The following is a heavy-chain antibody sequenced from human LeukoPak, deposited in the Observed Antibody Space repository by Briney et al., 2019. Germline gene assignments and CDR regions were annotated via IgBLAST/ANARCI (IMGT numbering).Heavy chain of an antibody. V-gene: IGHV1-18*01. CDR2: ISAYNGNT. J-gene: IGHJ6*03. Sequence: GASVKVSCKASGYTFTSYGISWVRQAPGQGLEWMGWISAYNGNTNYAQKLRGRVTMTTDTSTSPAYMELRSLRSDDTAVYYCARGGVVTAPWGYMDVWGKGTTVTVSS. CDR3: ARGGVVTAPWGYMDV. D-gene: IGHD2-21*02. CDR1: GYTFTSYG.